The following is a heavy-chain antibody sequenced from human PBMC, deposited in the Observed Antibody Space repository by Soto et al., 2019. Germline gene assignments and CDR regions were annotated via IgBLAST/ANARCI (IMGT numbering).Heavy chain of an antibody. J-gene: IGHJ6*03. Sequence: GGSLRLSCAASGFTFSSYWMHWVRQAPGKGLVWVSRINSDGNGRTYADSVKGRFTISRDNAKNTLYLQMNSLRAEDTAVYYCARVGLNPLYYMDVWGKGTTVTVSS. CDR1: GFTFSSYW. CDR3: ARVGLNPLYYMDV. D-gene: IGHD3-16*01. V-gene: IGHV3-74*01. CDR2: INSDGNGR.